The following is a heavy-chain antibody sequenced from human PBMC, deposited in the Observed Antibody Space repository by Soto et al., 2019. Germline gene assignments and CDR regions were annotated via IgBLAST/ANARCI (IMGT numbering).Heavy chain of an antibody. Sequence: ASVKVSCRASGYTFTSYYMHWVRQAPGQGLEWMGIINPSGGSTSYAQKFQGRVTMTRDTSTSTVYMELSSLRSEDTAVYYCAREGEDGYNLGYFDYWGQGTLVTVSS. CDR2: INPSGGST. V-gene: IGHV1-46*01. CDR1: GYTFTSYY. CDR3: AREGEDGYNLGYFDY. D-gene: IGHD5-12*01. J-gene: IGHJ4*02.